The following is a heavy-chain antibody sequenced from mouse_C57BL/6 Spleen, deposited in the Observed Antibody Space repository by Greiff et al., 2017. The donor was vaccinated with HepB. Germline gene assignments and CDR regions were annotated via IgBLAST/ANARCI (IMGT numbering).Heavy chain of an antibody. CDR2: ISDGGSYT. V-gene: IGHV5-4*01. CDR3: ARDALYYGSSYGFDY. D-gene: IGHD1-1*01. J-gene: IGHJ2*01. Sequence: EVNVVESGGGLVKPGGSLKLSCAASGFTFSSYAMSWVRQTPEKRLEWVATISDGGSYTYYPDNVKGRFTISRDNAKNNLYLQMSHLKSEDTAMYYCARDALYYGSSYGFDYWGQGTTLTVSS. CDR1: GFTFSSYA.